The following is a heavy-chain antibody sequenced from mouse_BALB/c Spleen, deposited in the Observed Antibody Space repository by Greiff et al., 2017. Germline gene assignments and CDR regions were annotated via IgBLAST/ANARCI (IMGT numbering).Heavy chain of an antibody. CDR1: GFNIKDTY. V-gene: IGHV14-3*02. Sequence: DVKLVESGAELVKPGASVKLSCTASGFNIKDTYMHWVKQRPEQGLEWIGRIDPANGNTKYDPKFQGKATITADTSSNTAYLQLSSLTSEDTAVYYCASFYYYGSVAYWGQGTLVTVSA. CDR2: IDPANGNT. J-gene: IGHJ3*01. CDR3: ASFYYYGSVAY. D-gene: IGHD1-1*01.